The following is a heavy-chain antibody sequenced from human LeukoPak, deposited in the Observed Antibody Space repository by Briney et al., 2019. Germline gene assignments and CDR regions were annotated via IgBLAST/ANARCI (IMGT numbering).Heavy chain of an antibody. J-gene: IGHJ4*02. D-gene: IGHD3-10*01. CDR3: AKDGVPNGPGTNFPPYYVDY. Sequence: PGGSLRLSCVASGFTFSTYAMSWVRQAPGKGLEWVSTISDSGISTYYADSVKGRLTISRDNSKNTLYLQMNSLRAEDTAVYYCAKDGVPNGPGTNFPPYYVDYWGQGTLVTVSS. V-gene: IGHV3-23*01. CDR2: ISDSGIST. CDR1: GFTFSTYA.